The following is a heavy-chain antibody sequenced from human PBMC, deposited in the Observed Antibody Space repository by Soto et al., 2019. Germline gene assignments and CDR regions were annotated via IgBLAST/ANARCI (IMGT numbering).Heavy chain of an antibody. CDR2: IYYSGST. CDR3: ARNPKYRFLEWLPFDY. J-gene: IGHJ4*02. V-gene: IGHV4-61*01. D-gene: IGHD3-3*01. CDR1: GGSVSSGSYY. Sequence: SETLSLTCTVSGGSVSSGSYYWSWIRQPPGKGLEWIGYIYYSGSTSYNPALKSRVTISVDTSKNQFSLKLSSVTAADTAVYYCARNPKYRFLEWLPFDYWGQGTLVTVSS.